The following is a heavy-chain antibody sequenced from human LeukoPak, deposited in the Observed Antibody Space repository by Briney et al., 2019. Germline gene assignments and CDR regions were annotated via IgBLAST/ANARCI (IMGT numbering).Heavy chain of an antibody. D-gene: IGHD3-3*01. Sequence: PSETLSLTCTVSGGSISSYYWSWIRQPAGKGLEWIGRIYTSGSTNYNPSLKSRVTMSVDTSKNQFSLKLSSVTAADTAVYYCARSDFWSGYSLYYYYMDVWGKGTTVTVSS. CDR1: GGSISSYY. CDR3: ARSDFWSGYSLYYYYMDV. CDR2: IYTSGST. J-gene: IGHJ6*03. V-gene: IGHV4-4*07.